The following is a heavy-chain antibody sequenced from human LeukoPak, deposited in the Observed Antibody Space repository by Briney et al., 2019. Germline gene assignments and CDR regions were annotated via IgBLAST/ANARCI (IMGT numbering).Heavy chain of an antibody. CDR2: INAGNGNT. CDR1: GYTFTSYA. D-gene: IGHD6-13*01. Sequence: ASVKVSCKASGYTFTSYAMHWVRQAPGQRLEWMGWINAGNGNTKYSQKFQGRVTITRDTSASTAYMELSSLRSEDTAVYYCARDLLTSGYSSSWYDYWGQGTLVTVSS. CDR3: ARDLLTSGYSSSWYDY. J-gene: IGHJ4*02. V-gene: IGHV1-3*01.